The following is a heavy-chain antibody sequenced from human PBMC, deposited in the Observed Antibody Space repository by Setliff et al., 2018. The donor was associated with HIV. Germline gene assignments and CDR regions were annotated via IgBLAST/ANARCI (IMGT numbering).Heavy chain of an antibody. CDR1: GFTFSDYW. CDR2: INKDGSEK. Sequence: GGSLRLSCAASGFTFSDYWMIWVRQTPGKGLEWVANINKDGSEKNYVDSVKGRFTISRDNAKTSLSLQMNSLTAEDTAVYYCARDPGNGAVDYWGQGTLVTVSS. J-gene: IGHJ4*02. CDR3: ARDPGNGAVDY. V-gene: IGHV3-7*01.